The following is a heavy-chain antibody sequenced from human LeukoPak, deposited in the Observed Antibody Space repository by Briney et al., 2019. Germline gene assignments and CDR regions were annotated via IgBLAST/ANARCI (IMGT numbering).Heavy chain of an antibody. CDR3: AKDGDSSGWYEFDY. CDR1: GFTFSSYG. V-gene: IGHV3-30*18. D-gene: IGHD6-19*01. Sequence: GGSLRLSCAASGFTFSSYGMHWVRQAPGKGLEWVAVISYDGSNKYYADSVKGRFTISRDNSKNTLYLQMNSLRAEDTAVYYCAKDGDSSGWYEFDYRGQGTLVTVSS. J-gene: IGHJ4*02. CDR2: ISYDGSNK.